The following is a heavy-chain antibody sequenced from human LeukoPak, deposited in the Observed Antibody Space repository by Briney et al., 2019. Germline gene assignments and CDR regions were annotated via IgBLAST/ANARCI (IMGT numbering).Heavy chain of an antibody. D-gene: IGHD6-19*01. CDR2: ISSSSSTI. Sequence: PGGSLRLSCAACGFMLSSYSMNWVRQAPGTGLEWVSYISSSSSTIYYAESVKGRFTISRDNAKKSLYLQMNSLRDEDTAVYYCARIAMAGIGDGFDIWGEGTMVTVSS. V-gene: IGHV3-48*02. CDR1: GFMLSSYS. CDR3: ARIAMAGIGDGFDI. J-gene: IGHJ3*02.